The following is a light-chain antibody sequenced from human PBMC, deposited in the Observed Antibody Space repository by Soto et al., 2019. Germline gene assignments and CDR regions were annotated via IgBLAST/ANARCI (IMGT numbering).Light chain of an antibody. CDR1: QSVGSY. Sequence: EIVLTQSPATLSLSPGERATLSCRASQSVGSYLAWYQQKPGQAPRLLIYDASNRATGIPARFSGSASGTDLTLTISSLEPEDFAVYYCQQRSNWPPTWTFGQGTKVEIK. J-gene: IGKJ1*01. CDR3: QQRSNWPPTWT. CDR2: DAS. V-gene: IGKV3-11*01.